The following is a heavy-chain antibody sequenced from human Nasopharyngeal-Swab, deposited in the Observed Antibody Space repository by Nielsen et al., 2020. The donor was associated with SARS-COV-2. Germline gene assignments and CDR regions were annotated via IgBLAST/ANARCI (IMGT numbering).Heavy chain of an antibody. Sequence: WIRQPPGKGLEWIGSIYYSGSTYYNPSLKSRVTISVGTSKNQFSLKLSSVTAADTAVYYCARDLDSSSWFNWFDPWGQGTLVTVSS. V-gene: IGHV4-39*07. D-gene: IGHD6-13*01. CDR2: IYYSGST. CDR3: ARDLDSSSWFNWFDP. J-gene: IGHJ5*02.